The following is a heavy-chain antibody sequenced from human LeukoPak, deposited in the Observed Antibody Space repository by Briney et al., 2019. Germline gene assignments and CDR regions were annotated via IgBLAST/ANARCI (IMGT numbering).Heavy chain of an antibody. J-gene: IGHJ5*02. V-gene: IGHV3-23*01. CDR3: AKEPARGLQYSSSSHWFDP. CDR1: GFTFSSYA. Sequence: PGGSLRLSCAASGFTFSSYAMSWVRQAPGKGLEWVSAISGSGGSTYYADSVKGRFTISSDNSKNTLYLQMNSLRAEDTAVYYCAKEPARGLQYSSSSHWFDPWGQGTLVSV. D-gene: IGHD6-13*01. CDR2: ISGSGGST.